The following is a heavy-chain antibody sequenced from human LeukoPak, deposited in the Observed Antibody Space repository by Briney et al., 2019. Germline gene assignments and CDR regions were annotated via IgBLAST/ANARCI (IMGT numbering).Heavy chain of an antibody. V-gene: IGHV5-51*01. D-gene: IGHD1-14*01. CDR1: GYNFTNNW. CDR2: IFPGDSDT. CDR3: AKNRSPGSAPHAFDI. Sequence: RESLKISCKGSGYNFTNNWIGWVRQMPGKGLEWMGIIFPGDSDTRYSPSFQGQVTISTDKSISTAYLQWGSLKASDTAMYYCAKNRSPGSAPHAFDIWGQGTLVTVSS. J-gene: IGHJ3*02.